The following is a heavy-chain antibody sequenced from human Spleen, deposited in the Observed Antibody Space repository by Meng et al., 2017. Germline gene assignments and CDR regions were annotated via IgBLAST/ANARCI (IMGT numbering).Heavy chain of an antibody. J-gene: IGHJ4*02. CDR3: ARDHTGHPAVDY. V-gene: IGHV3-74*01. CDR2: ITSDGSIT. D-gene: IGHD1-1*01. CDR1: GFIFSNYG. Sequence: EVQLLESGGGLVQPGRSLILSCAASGFIFSNYGMHWVRQVPGKGLVWVSDITSDGSITRYADSLKGRFTISRDNSKNTLYLQMDSLRAEDTAVYYCARDHTGHPAVDYWGQGTLVTVSS.